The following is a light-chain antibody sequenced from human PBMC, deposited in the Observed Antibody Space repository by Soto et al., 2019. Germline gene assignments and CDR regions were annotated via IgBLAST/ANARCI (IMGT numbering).Light chain of an antibody. CDR1: GSSIGTNT. J-gene: IGLJ2*01. V-gene: IGLV1-44*01. CDR3: AAWDGSLNNVL. Sequence: QAVVTQPPSASGTPGQRVTISCSGSGSSIGTNTVNWYRQLPGTAPKLLIYGDNQRPSGVPDRFSASKSGTSASLAISGLQSEDEAEYYCAAWDGSLNNVLFGGGTQLTVL. CDR2: GDN.